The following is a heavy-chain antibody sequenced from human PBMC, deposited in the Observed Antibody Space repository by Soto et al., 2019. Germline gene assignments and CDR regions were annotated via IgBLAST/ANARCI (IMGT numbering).Heavy chain of an antibody. V-gene: IGHV4-59*01. D-gene: IGHD2-8*01. Sequence: SETLSLTCTVSGGSISSYYWSWIRQPPWKGLEWIGYIYYSGSTNYNPSLKSRVTISVDTSKNQFSLKLSSVTAADTAVYYCAREIVLMVDATNYNWFDPWGQGTLVTVSS. J-gene: IGHJ5*02. CDR2: IYYSGST. CDR3: AREIVLMVDATNYNWFDP. CDR1: GGSISSYY.